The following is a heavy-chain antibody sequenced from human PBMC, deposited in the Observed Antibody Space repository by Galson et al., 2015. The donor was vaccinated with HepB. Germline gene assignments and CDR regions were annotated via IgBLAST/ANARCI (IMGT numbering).Heavy chain of an antibody. J-gene: IGHJ3*02. Sequence: SLRLSCAASGFTFSSYSMNWVRQAPGKGLEWVSSISSSSSYIYYADSVKGRFTISRDNAKNSLYLQMNSLRAEDTAVYYCARCPYYYDSSGYYSIWGQGTMVTVSS. CDR2: ISSSSSYI. D-gene: IGHD3-22*01. CDR3: ARCPYYYDSSGYYSI. CDR1: GFTFSSYS. V-gene: IGHV3-21*04.